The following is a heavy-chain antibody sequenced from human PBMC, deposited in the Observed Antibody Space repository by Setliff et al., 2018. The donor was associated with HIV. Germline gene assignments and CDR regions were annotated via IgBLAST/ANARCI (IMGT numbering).Heavy chain of an antibody. D-gene: IGHD3-22*01. CDR2: IYHTGSS. V-gene: IGHV4-38-2*02. Sequence: SETLSLTCDVSGFSISSRYYWGWIRQSPGKGLEWIGNIYHTGSSYYNPSLNDRSTISLDTSTNQFSLKLNSVTAADTAVYYCARDVLDLVISVYGFWGQGIPVTVSS. CDR3: ARDVLDLVISVYGF. J-gene: IGHJ4*02. CDR1: GFSISSRYY.